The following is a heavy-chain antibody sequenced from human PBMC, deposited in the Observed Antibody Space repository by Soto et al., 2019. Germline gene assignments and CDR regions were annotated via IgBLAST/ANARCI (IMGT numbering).Heavy chain of an antibody. Sequence: GASVKVSCKASGGTFSSYAISWVRQAPGQGLEWMGGIIPIFGTANYAQKFQGRVTITADESTSTAYMELSSLRSEDTAVYYCASPASHSGWLHYTDAFDIWGQGTMVTVSS. D-gene: IGHD5-12*01. J-gene: IGHJ3*02. CDR2: IIPIFGTA. CDR1: GGTFSSYA. CDR3: ASPASHSGWLHYTDAFDI. V-gene: IGHV1-69*13.